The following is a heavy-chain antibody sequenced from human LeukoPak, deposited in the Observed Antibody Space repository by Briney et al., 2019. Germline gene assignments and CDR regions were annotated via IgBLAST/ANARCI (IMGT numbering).Heavy chain of an antibody. CDR2: INHSGST. CDR3: ARGRVDCSGGICYSAIGY. J-gene: IGHJ4*02. Sequence: SETLSLTCAVYGGSFSGYYWSWIRQPPGKGVEWIGEINHSGSTNYNPSLKSRVTISVDTSKNQFSLKLSSVTAADTAVYYCARGRVDCSGGICYSAIGYWGQGTLVTVSS. V-gene: IGHV4-34*01. D-gene: IGHD2-15*01. CDR1: GGSFSGYY.